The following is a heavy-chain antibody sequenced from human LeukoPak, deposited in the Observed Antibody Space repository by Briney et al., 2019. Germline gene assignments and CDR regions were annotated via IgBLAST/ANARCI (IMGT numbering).Heavy chain of an antibody. J-gene: IGHJ4*02. CDR1: GGSFSGYY. CDR3: ARGQGTVTTH. Sequence: SETLSLTCTVSGGSFSGYYCTLIRLPPGKGLEWIGEINHSGSANYNPSLKSRVTISLDTSKNQFSLKLSSVTAADTAVYYCARGQGTVTTHWGQGTLVTVSS. CDR2: INHSGSA. D-gene: IGHD4-17*01. V-gene: IGHV4-34*01.